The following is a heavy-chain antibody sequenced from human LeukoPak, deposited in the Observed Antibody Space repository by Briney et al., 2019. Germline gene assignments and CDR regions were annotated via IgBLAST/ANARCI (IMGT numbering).Heavy chain of an antibody. V-gene: IGHV3-53*01. Sequence: GGSLRLSCAASGFTFSSYAMHWVRQAPGKGLEWVSTIYTGGNTYYAASVKGRFTISRDFSKNTVFLHMSSLRAEDTAMYYCARGDDSGYYDYFDYWGQGALVTVSS. J-gene: IGHJ4*02. CDR2: IYTGGNT. CDR1: GFTFSSYA. D-gene: IGHD3-22*01. CDR3: ARGDDSGYYDYFDY.